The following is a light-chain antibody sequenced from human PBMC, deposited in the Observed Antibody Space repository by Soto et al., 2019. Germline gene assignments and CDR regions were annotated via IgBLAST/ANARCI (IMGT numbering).Light chain of an antibody. J-gene: IGKJ1*01. V-gene: IGKV1-27*01. Sequence: DIQMTQSPSSLSSPVGDRVTIACRASQGISTYLAWYQQKPGKVPKLLIYAASTLLSGVQSRFSGSGSGTDFTLTISSLQPEDVATYYCQKYDTAPLTFGQGTKVDIK. CDR1: QGISTY. CDR2: AAS. CDR3: QKYDTAPLT.